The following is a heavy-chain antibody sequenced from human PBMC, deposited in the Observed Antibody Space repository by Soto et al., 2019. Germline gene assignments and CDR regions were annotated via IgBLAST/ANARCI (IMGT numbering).Heavy chain of an antibody. D-gene: IGHD1-26*01. CDR2: FDPEDGET. V-gene: IGHV1-24*01. J-gene: IGHJ4*02. CDR3: ATGLVGATRITAFDY. Sequence: ASVKVSCKVSGYTLTELSMHWVRQAPGKGLEWMGGFDPEDGETIYAQKFQGRVTMTEDTSTDTAYMELSSLRSEDTAVYYCATGLVGATRITAFDYWGQGTLVTVPS. CDR1: GYTLTELS.